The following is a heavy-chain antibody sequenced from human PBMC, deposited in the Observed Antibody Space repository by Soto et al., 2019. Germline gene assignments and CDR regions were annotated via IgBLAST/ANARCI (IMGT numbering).Heavy chain of an antibody. CDR1: GGTFSSYA. V-gene: IGHV1-69*01. CDR2: IIPISATT. Sequence: QVQLVQSGAAVKKPGSSVKVSCKASGGTFSSYAISWVRQAPGQGLEWMGGIIPISATTNYAQKLQGRGTMTADESTSTAYMELSSLRSEDTAVYYCARSQVSSTSIEIYYSYYYGMYVWGQWTTVTVSS. J-gene: IGHJ6*02. D-gene: IGHD2-2*01. CDR3: ARSQVSSTSIEIYYSYYYGMYV.